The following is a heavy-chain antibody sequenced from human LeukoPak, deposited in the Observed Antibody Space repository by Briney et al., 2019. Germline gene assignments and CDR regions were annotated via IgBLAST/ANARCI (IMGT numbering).Heavy chain of an antibody. V-gene: IGHV3-7*05. CDR2: IKQDGSEQ. Sequence: PGGSLRLSCAASGFTFNSYWMTRVRQAPGRGLEWLANIKQDGSEQYYVDSVKGRFTISRDNAKNSLYLQMNSLRAGDTAVYYCARVGKSGSYPFDYWGQGSLVTVSS. CDR1: GFTFNSYW. J-gene: IGHJ4*02. CDR3: ARVGKSGSYPFDY. D-gene: IGHD1-26*01.